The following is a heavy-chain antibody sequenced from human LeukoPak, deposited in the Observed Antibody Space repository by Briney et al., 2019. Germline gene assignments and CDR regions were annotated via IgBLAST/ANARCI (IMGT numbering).Heavy chain of an antibody. CDR3: AKVGGSVNLNYYYYGMDV. CDR2: ISYDGSNK. D-gene: IGHD3-10*01. J-gene: IGHJ6*04. Sequence: RPGGSLRLSCAASGFTFSSYGMHWVRQAPGKGLEWVAVISYDGSNKYYADSVKGRFTISRDNSKNTLYLQMNSLRAEDTAVYYCAKVGGSVNLNYYYYGMDVWGKGTMVTVSS. CDR1: GFTFSSYG. V-gene: IGHV3-30*18.